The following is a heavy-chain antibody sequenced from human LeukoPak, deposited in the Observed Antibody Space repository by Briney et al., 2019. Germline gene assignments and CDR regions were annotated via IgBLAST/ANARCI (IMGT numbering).Heavy chain of an antibody. CDR2: INQDGSEK. CDR1: GFTFSSYW. CDR3: ARAGYLDYFDY. J-gene: IGHJ4*02. D-gene: IGHD5-18*01. V-gene: IGHV3-7*01. Sequence: GGSLRLSCAASGFTFSSYWMSWVRQAPGKGLEWVANINQDGSEKYYVDSVKGRFTISRDNAKNSLYLQMNSLRAEDRAVYCCARAGYLDYFDYWGQGTLVTVSS.